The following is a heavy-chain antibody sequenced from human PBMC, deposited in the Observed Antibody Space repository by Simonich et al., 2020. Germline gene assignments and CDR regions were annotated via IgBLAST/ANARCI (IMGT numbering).Heavy chain of an antibody. CDR1: GGSISSSSYY. J-gene: IGHJ3*02. D-gene: IGHD6-13*01. CDR2: IYYRGST. Sequence: QLQLQESGPGLVKPSETLSLTCTVSGGSISSSSYYWGWIRQPPGKGLEWIGSIYYRGSTYYNPSLKSRGTISVDTSKNQFSLKLSSVTAADTAVYYCARHAGFAFDIWGQGTMVTVSS. CDR3: ARHAGFAFDI. V-gene: IGHV4-39*01.